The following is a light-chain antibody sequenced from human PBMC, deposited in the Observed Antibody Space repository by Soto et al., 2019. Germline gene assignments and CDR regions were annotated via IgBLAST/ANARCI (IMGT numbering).Light chain of an antibody. Sequence: QSALTQPGSVSGSPGQSITISCTGTSSDVGSYNLVSWYQQHPGKAPKLMIYEDSKRPSGVSNRFFGSKSGNTASLTISGLQAEDEADYFCCSYSRGSTLVFGGGTTLTVL. V-gene: IGLV2-23*01. CDR1: SSDVGSYNL. CDR3: CSYSRGSTLV. CDR2: EDS. J-gene: IGLJ3*02.